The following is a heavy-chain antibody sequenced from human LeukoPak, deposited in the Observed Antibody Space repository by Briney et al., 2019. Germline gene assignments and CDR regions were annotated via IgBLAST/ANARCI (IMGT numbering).Heavy chain of an antibody. CDR3: AREALVVTAILYYFDY. D-gene: IGHD2-21*02. CDR1: GFTFSSYW. CDR2: IKQDGSEK. V-gene: IGHV3-7*01. Sequence: PGGSLRLSCAASGFTFSSYWMSWVRQAPGKGLEWVANIKQDGSEKCYVDSVKGRFTISRDNAKNSLYLQMNSLRAEDTAVYYCAREALVVTAILYYFDYWGQGTLVTVSS. J-gene: IGHJ4*02.